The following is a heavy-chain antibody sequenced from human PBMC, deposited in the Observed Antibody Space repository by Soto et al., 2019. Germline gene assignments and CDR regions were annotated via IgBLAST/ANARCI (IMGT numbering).Heavy chain of an antibody. J-gene: IGHJ6*02. Sequence: PGGSLRLSCTASGFTFGDYAMSWVRQAPGKGLEWVGFIRSKAYGGTTEYAASVKGRFTISRDDSKSIAYLQMNSLKTEDTAVYYRRCGWSIAARPSGYYYGMDVWGQGTTVTVSS. V-gene: IGHV3-49*04. CDR2: IRSKAYGGTT. CDR1: GFTFGDYA. D-gene: IGHD6-6*01. CDR3: RCGWSIAARPSGYYYGMDV.